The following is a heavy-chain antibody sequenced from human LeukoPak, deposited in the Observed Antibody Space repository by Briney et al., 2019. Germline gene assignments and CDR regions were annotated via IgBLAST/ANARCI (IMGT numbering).Heavy chain of an antibody. CDR2: ISGSGGST. J-gene: IGHJ4*02. Sequence: GGSLRLSCAASGFTFSSYAMSWVSQAPGKGLEWVSAISGSGGSTYYADSVKGRFTISRDNSKNTLYLQMNSLRAEDTAVYYCAKVLGIAAAGTVDYWGQGTLVTVSS. CDR3: AKVLGIAAAGTVDY. D-gene: IGHD6-13*01. CDR1: GFTFSSYA. V-gene: IGHV3-23*01.